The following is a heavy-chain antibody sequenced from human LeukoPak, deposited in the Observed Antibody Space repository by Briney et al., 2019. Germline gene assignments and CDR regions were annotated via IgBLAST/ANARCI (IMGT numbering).Heavy chain of an antibody. CDR3: ARGSRFSYCSSTSCYVAFDI. CDR1: GGSISGYY. Sequence: SETLSLTCTVSGGSISGYYWSWIRQPPGKGLEWIGNIYYSGSTNYNPSLKSRVTISVDTSKNQFSLKLTSVTAADTAVYFCARGSRFSYCSSTSCYVAFDIWGQGTMVTVSS. V-gene: IGHV4-59*01. D-gene: IGHD2-2*01. J-gene: IGHJ3*02. CDR2: IYYSGST.